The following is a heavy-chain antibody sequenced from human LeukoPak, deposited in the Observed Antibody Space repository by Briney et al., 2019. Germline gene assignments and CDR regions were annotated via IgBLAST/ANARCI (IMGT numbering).Heavy chain of an antibody. V-gene: IGHV3-30-3*01. CDR3: ARPYSGYFAAFDI. J-gene: IGHJ3*02. D-gene: IGHD3-10*01. CDR2: ISYDGSSE. Sequence: GGSLRLSCAASGFMFSSYVMHWVRQAPGEGLEWVAVISYDGSSEYYGDSVKGRFTISRDNFKNTLYVQMNSLTPEDTAIYYCARPYSGYFAAFDIWGQGTTVTVSS. CDR1: GFMFSSYV.